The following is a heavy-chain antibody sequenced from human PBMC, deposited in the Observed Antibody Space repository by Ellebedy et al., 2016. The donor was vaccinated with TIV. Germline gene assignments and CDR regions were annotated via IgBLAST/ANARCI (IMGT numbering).Heavy chain of an antibody. CDR3: ARDTYYYHSKNFDDIFDS. CDR1: GGSISTYW. CDR2: IFHSGDT. V-gene: IGHV4-59*01. D-gene: IGHD3-10*01. Sequence: SETLSLXXTVSGGSISTYWWSWIRQSPGKGLEWLGHIFHSGDTNYNPSLEGRVTISVDTFKNQFSLRLTSVTAADTATYYCARDTYYYHSKNFDDIFDSWGRGTMVTVSS. J-gene: IGHJ3*01.